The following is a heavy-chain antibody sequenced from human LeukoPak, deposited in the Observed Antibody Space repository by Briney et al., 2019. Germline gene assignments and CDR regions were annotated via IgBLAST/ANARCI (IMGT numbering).Heavy chain of an antibody. CDR2: IYTSGNT. CDR1: GGSISSYY. Sequence: PAETLSLTCTVSGGSISSYYWSWIRQPAGKGLEWIGHIYTSGNTNYNPSLKSRVTMSVDTSKNQFSLKLSSVTAADTAVYYCARAARGAQGLGYWSGGSCSAGYAFDIWGQGTMVTVSS. CDR3: ARAARGAQGLGYWSGGSCSAGYAFDI. J-gene: IGHJ3*02. V-gene: IGHV4-4*07. D-gene: IGHD2-15*01.